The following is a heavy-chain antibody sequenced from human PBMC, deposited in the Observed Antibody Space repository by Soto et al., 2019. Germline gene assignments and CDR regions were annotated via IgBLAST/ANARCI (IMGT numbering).Heavy chain of an antibody. CDR3: ARDLSGDYGALDT. CDR2: IWYDGSNK. CDR1: GFTFSTYG. Sequence: QVQLVESGGGVVQPGRSLRLSCTPSGFTFSTYGMHWARQAPGKGLEWVAVIWYDGSNKVYADSVKGRFTISRDNSKNTLYLQMNSLRAEDTAVYYCARDLSGDYGALDTWDQGTMVTVSS. V-gene: IGHV3-33*01. J-gene: IGHJ3*02. D-gene: IGHD4-17*01.